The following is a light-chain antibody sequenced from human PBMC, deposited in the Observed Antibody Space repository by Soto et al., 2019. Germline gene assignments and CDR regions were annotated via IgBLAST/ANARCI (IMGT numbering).Light chain of an antibody. CDR3: QQYGSSPCT. Sequence: EIVLTQSPGTLSLSPGERATLSCRASQTVSSNYLAWYRQKPGQAPRLLIYGASSRATGIPDRVSGSGSGTDFTLTISRLEPVDFAVYYCQQYGSSPCTFGQGTKLEIK. V-gene: IGKV3-20*01. J-gene: IGKJ2*02. CDR2: GAS. CDR1: QTVSSNY.